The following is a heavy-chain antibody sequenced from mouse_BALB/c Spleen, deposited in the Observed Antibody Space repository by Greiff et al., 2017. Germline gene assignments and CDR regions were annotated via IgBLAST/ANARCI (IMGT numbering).Heavy chain of an antibody. CDR3: ARGGMITTGAFAY. CDR1: GYTFTSYT. Sequence: VQLQQSGAELARPGASVKMSCKASGYTFTSYTMHWVKQRPGQGLEWIGYINPSSGYTNYNQKFKDKATLTADKSSSTAYMQLSSLTSEDSAVYYCARGGMITTGAFAYWGQGTLVTVSA. V-gene: IGHV1-4*01. J-gene: IGHJ3*01. CDR2: INPSSGYT. D-gene: IGHD2-4*01.